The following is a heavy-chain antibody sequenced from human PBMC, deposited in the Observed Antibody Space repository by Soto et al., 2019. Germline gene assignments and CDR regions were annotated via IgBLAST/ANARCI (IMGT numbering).Heavy chain of an antibody. CDR2: INHSGGT. D-gene: IGHD3-22*01. V-gene: IGHV4-34*01. J-gene: IGHJ4*02. CDR3: ARGRVDTVDTSGFYEC. Sequence: PAETLTLTCAVYGGSFSAYDWSWIRQPPGKGLEWIGEINHSGGTSYNPSLKSRVTISVDTSKSQFSLKLTSVTAADRAVYYCARGRVDTVDTSGFYECWGQGTPATVS. CDR1: GGSFSAYD.